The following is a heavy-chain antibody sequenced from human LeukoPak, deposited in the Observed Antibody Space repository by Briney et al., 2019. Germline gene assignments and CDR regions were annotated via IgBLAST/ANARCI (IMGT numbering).Heavy chain of an antibody. D-gene: IGHD4-17*01. CDR1: GYSFTSYW. CDR3: ARHGSPYDDYAYFDY. Sequence: GESLQISCQGSGYSFTSYWIGWVRQMPGKGLGWMGIIYPGDSDTRYSPSFQGQVTISADKSISTAYLQWSSLKDSDTAMYYCARHGSPYDDYAYFDYWGRGTLVTVSS. CDR2: IYPGDSDT. J-gene: IGHJ4*02. V-gene: IGHV5-51*01.